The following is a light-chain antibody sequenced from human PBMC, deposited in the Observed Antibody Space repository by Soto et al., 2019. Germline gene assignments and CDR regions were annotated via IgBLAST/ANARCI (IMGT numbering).Light chain of an antibody. CDR2: EVT. V-gene: IGLV2-14*01. J-gene: IGLJ3*02. CDR1: SSDVGAYKF. CDR3: GAWDSSLSVWV. Sequence: QSVLTQPASVSGSPGQSITIFCTGTSSDVGAYKFVSWYRHHPGRAPQVMIYEVTNRPSGVSSRFSGSKSGNTASLTISGLQPEDEGDYYCGAWDSSLSVWVFGGGTKLTVL.